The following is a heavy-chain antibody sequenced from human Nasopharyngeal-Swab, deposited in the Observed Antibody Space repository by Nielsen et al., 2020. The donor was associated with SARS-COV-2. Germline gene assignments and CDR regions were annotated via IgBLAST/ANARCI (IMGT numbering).Heavy chain of an antibody. CDR3: ASTSVTLAGPFDI. V-gene: IGHV1-3*01. J-gene: IGHJ3*02. CDR1: GYSIISYA. D-gene: IGHD4-23*01. CDR2: IDGGNGNT. Sequence: ASVKVSCKVYGYSIISYAIHWVRQAPGQGLEWMGWIDGGNGNTKYSQKFQGGLTITRDTSASTAYMELSSLKSEDTAFYFCASTSVTLAGPFDIWGQGTVVTVSS.